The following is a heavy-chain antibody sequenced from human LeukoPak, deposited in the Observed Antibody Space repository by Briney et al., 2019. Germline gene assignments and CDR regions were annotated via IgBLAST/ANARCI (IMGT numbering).Heavy chain of an antibody. V-gene: IGHV1-2*06. CDR3: AKGYSDYSDWFDP. J-gene: IGHJ5*02. CDR1: GYPFDNFG. CDR2: INPNSGGT. D-gene: IGHD4-11*01. Sequence: GAAVKVSCKASGYPFDNFGLTWVRQAPGQGLEWMGRINPNSGGTNYAQKFQGRVTMTRDTSISTAYIELSSLRSDDTAVYYCAKGYSDYSDWFDPWGQGTLVTVSS.